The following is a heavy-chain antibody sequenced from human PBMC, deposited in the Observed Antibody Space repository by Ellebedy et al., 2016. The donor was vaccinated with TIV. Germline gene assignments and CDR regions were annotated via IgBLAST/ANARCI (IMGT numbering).Heavy chain of an antibody. CDR2: IDFSGTGT. V-gene: IGHV3-21*06. Sequence: GGSLRLSXGASGFTFSIAGMTWVRQAPGKGLEWVATIDFSGTGTYYADSVKGRFIISRDNTTNLVFLQMNSLGVKDTAVYYCARDGSEWSRDHWGQGTLVTVSS. CDR3: ARDGSEWSRDH. D-gene: IGHD3-3*01. J-gene: IGHJ4*02. CDR1: GFTFSIAG.